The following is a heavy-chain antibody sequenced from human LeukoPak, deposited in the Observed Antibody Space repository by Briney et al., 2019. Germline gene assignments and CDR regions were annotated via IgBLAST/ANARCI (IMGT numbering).Heavy chain of an antibody. CDR2: IYPGDSDT. D-gene: IGHD3-22*01. J-gene: IGHJ4*02. V-gene: IGHV5-51*03. CDR1: GYSFTSYW. Sequence: GESLKISCKGSGYSFTSYWIGWVRQMPGKGLEWMGIIYPGDSDTRYSPSFQGQVTISADKSISTAYLQWSSLKASDTAMYYCARRGLYYYDSSGSYYVIDYWGQRTLVTVSS. CDR3: ARRGLYYYDSSGSYYVIDY.